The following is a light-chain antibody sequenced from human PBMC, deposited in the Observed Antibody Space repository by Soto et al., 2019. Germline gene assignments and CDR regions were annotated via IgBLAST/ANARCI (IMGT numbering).Light chain of an antibody. CDR2: AAS. J-gene: IGKJ5*01. CDR1: QAIKNF. V-gene: IGKV1-33*01. CDR3: QQSDNLPLT. Sequence: DFQMTQSPSSLSASVGDRVTITCRATQAIKNFLNWYQQKPGRAPKLLISAASTLQRGVPSRFSGSGSGTHFTFVISSLQPEDVGTYYCQQSDNLPLTFGQGTRLDIK.